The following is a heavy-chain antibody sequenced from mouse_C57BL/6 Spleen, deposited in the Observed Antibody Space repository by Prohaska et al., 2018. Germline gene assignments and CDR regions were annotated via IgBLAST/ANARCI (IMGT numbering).Heavy chain of an antibody. CDR3: TRCYYGNWYFDV. D-gene: IGHD1-1*02. Sequence: QVPLQQSGAELVRPGASVTLSCKASGYTFTDYEMHWVKQTPVHGLEWIGAIDPETGGTAYNQKFKGKAILTADKSSSTAYMELRSLTSEDAAVYYCTRCYYGNWYFDVWGTGTTVTVSS. CDR2: IDPETGGT. CDR1: GYTFTDYE. J-gene: IGHJ1*03. V-gene: IGHV1-15*01.